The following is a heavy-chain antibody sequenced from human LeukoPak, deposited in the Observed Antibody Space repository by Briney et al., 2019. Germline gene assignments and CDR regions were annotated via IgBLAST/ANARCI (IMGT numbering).Heavy chain of an antibody. CDR3: AKGNTVAGNFDY. CDR2: ISWNSGSI. Sequence: PGGSLRLSCAASRFTFYDYAMHWVRQAPGKGLEWVSGISWNSGSIGYADSVKGRFTISRDNAKNSLYLQMNSLRAEDTALYYCAKGNTVAGNFDYWGQGTLVTVSS. CDR1: RFTFYDYA. V-gene: IGHV3-9*01. J-gene: IGHJ4*02. D-gene: IGHD6-19*01.